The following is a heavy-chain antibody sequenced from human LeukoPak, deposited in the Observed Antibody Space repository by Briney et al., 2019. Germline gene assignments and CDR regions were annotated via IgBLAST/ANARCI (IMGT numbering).Heavy chain of an antibody. V-gene: IGHV4-34*01. CDR2: INHSGST. CDR1: GGSFSGYY. D-gene: IGHD4/OR15-4a*01. J-gene: IGHJ4*02. Sequence: SETLSLTCAVYGGSFSGYYWSWIRQPPGKGLEWIGEINHSGSTNYNPSLKSRVTISVDTSKNQFSLKLSSVTAADTAVYYCVTHDYSDYADYWGQGTLVTVSS. CDR3: VTHDYSDYADY.